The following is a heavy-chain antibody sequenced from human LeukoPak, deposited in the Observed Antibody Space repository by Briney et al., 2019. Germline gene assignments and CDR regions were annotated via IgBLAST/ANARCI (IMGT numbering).Heavy chain of an antibody. D-gene: IGHD3-10*01. Sequence: ASVKVSCKPSGYTFTSYDINWVRQATGQGLEWMGWMNPNSGNTGYAQKFQGRVTMTRSTSISTAYMELSSLRSEDTAVYYCARGHGALLWFGETEYFQHGGQGTLVTVSS. J-gene: IGHJ1*01. CDR1: GYTFTSYD. CDR2: MNPNSGNT. V-gene: IGHV1-8*01. CDR3: ARGHGALLWFGETEYFQH.